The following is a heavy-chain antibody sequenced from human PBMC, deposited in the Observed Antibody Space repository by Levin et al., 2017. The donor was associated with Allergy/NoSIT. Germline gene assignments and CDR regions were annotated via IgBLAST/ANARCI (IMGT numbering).Heavy chain of an antibody. D-gene: IGHD3-22*01. CDR3: TILLRPRDY. J-gene: IGHJ4*02. V-gene: IGHV3-15*01. CDR1: GLTFASTW. Sequence: SCATSGLTFASTWINWIRQAPGKGLEWVAPIKSKSDGETKDYGAAVKGRFSVSRDDSKKILYLQMNSLKIEDTGVYYCTILLRPRDYWGQGTLVTVSS. CDR2: IKSKSDGETK.